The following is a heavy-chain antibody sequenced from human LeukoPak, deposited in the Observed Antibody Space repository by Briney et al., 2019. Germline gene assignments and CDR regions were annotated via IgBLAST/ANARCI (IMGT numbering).Heavy chain of an antibody. CDR2: ISSTSNPI. CDR3: VGSFNI. Sequence: GGCLSLFCAVSGLPLGLYEVQCVSQASAKGLEWVSYISSTSNPILYADSVRGRFTISRDNAKNSLYLQRNSLRVEDTGLYYCVGSFNIWGQGTMVSVSS. CDR1: GLPLGLYE. J-gene: IGHJ3*02. V-gene: IGHV3-48*03.